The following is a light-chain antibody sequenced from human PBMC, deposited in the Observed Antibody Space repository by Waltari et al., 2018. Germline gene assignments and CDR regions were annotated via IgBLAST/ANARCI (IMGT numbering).Light chain of an antibody. J-gene: IGLJ2*01. CDR1: NIGGKS. CDR3: QVWDHTSDRVV. Sequence: SYVLTQPPSVSVAPGQPARITCGGNNIGGKSVHWYQQKPGPAPVLVVYDDRDRPAGTPGRFSGSNSASTATLPISRVEAGDEADYYCQVWDHTSDRVVFGGGTRLTVL. CDR2: DDR. V-gene: IGLV3-21*02.